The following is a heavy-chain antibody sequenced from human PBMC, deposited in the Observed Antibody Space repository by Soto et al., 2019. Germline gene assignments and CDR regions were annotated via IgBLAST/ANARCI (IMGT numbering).Heavy chain of an antibody. CDR1: GFSFSSYS. V-gene: IGHV3-48*01. CDR2: ISSSTNTI. J-gene: IGHJ4*02. Sequence: PGGSLRLSCAASGFSFSSYSMNWVRQAPGKGLEWVSYISSSTNTIYYTESVKGRFTISRDNAKNSLYLQMNSLRAEDTALYYCAVAFCGGDCSQGWGLGTLVTVSS. D-gene: IGHD2-21*02. CDR3: AVAFCGGDCSQG.